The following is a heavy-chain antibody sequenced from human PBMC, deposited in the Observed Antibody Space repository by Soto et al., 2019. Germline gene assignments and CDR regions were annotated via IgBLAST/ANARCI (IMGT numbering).Heavy chain of an antibody. J-gene: IGHJ4*02. D-gene: IGHD2-2*02. CDR3: ARDWVGVNIVVVPAAIPFDY. V-gene: IGHV1-18*04. CDR2: ISAYNGNT. CDR1: GYTFTSHG. Sequence: ASVKVSCKASGYTFTSHGISWVRQAPGQGLEWMGWISAYNGNTNYAQKLQGRVTMTTDTSTSTAYMELRSLRSDDTAVYYCARDWVGVNIVVVPAAIPFDYWGQGTLVTVSS.